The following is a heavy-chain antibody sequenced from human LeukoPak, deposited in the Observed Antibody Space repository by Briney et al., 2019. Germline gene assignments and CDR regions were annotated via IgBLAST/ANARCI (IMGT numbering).Heavy chain of an antibody. D-gene: IGHD3-3*01. J-gene: IGHJ4*02. CDR3: ARHDFWSEYYFDY. V-gene: IGHV4-39*01. CDR2: IYYSGST. Sequence: SETLSLTCTVSGGSISSSSYYWGWIRQPPGKGLEWIGSIYYSGSTNYNPSLKSRVTISVDTSKNQFSLKLSSVTAADTAVYYCARHDFWSEYYFDYWGQGTLVTVSS. CDR1: GGSISSSSYY.